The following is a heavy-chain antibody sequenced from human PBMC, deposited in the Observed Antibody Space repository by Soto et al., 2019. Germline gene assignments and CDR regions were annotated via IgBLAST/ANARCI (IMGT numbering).Heavy chain of an antibody. CDR2: IWYDGSNK. V-gene: IGHV3-33*01. CDR1: GFTFSSYG. Sequence: GGSLRLSCAASGFTFSSYGIHWVRQAPGKGLEWVAVIWYDGSNKYYADSVKGRFTISRDNSKNTLYLQMNSLRAEDTAVYYCARDRLEQLDLPNWFDLWGQGTLVPVSS. D-gene: IGHD6-6*01. J-gene: IGHJ5*02. CDR3: ARDRLEQLDLPNWFDL.